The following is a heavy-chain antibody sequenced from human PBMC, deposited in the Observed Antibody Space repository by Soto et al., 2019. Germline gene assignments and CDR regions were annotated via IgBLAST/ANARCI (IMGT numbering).Heavy chain of an antibody. CDR2: MNPNSGNT. J-gene: IGHJ4*02. D-gene: IGHD3-10*01. CDR1: GYIFTSYD. Sequence: GASVKVSCMASGYIFTSYDINWVRQATGPGLGWMGWMNPNSGNTGYAQKFQGRVTMTRNTSIRTDYMELSSLRSEDTVVYYCERGRFGVHGSFDYWGQGTLGTVSS. CDR3: ERGRFGVHGSFDY. V-gene: IGHV1-8*01.